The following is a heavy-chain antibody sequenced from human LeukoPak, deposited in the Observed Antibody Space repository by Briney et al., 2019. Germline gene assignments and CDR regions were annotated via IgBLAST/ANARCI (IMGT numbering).Heavy chain of an antibody. CDR1: GGSISSSSYY. V-gene: IGHV4-39*07. CDR3: ARAKMAFYYMDV. J-gene: IGHJ6*03. Sequence: SETLSLTCTVSGGSISSSSYYWGWIRQPPGKGLEWIGSIYYSGSTYYNPSLKSRVTISVDTSKNQFSLKPSSVTAADTAVYYCARAKMAFYYMDVWGKGTTVTVSS. CDR2: IYYSGST. D-gene: IGHD5-24*01.